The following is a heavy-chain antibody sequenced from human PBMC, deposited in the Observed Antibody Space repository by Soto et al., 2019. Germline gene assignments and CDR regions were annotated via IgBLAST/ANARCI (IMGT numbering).Heavy chain of an antibody. CDR3: ERGRADTVDTSRFYEY. CDR2: INHSGGT. CDR1: GGCFSGHY. J-gene: IGHJ4*02. D-gene: IGHD3-22*01. V-gene: IGHV4-34*01. Sequence: LSEKLSVTYAVYGGCFSGHYWSWIRQPPGKGVEWIGEINHSGGTSYNPSLNSRVTIPVDTSQSQFSLKLNYVTAVDRAAYYCERGRADTVDTSRFYEYWGKGTPVTVS.